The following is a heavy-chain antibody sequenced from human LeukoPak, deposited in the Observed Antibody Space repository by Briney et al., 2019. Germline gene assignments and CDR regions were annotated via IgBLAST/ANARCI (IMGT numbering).Heavy chain of an antibody. J-gene: IGHJ3*02. Sequence: PGGSLRLSCAASGFTFSSYSMNWVRQAPGKGLEWVSYISSSSTIYYADSVKGRFTISRGNAKNSLYLQMNSLRAEDTAVYYCVRDLAGPPQEAFDIWGQGTVVTVSS. CDR2: ISSSSTI. CDR3: VRDLAGPPQEAFDI. V-gene: IGHV3-48*01. CDR1: GFTFSSYS.